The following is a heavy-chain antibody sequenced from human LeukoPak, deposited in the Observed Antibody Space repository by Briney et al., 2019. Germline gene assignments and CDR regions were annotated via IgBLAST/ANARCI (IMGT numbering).Heavy chain of an antibody. CDR2: IGTSGVNI. Sequence: GESLRLSCAASGFTFSSYAMSWVRQAPGKGLEWVSSIGTSGVNIYYADSVKGRFTISRDNSKNTLYLQMNSLRAEDTATYYCAKLLRSWYFFDYWGQGALVTVSS. D-gene: IGHD6-13*01. J-gene: IGHJ4*02. CDR3: AKLLRSWYFFDY. V-gene: IGHV3-23*01. CDR1: GFTFSSYA.